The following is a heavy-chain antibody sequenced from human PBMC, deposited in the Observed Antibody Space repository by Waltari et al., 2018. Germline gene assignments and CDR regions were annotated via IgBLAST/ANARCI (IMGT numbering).Heavy chain of an antibody. D-gene: IGHD6-19*01. CDR3: ARELATLHSSGWYPYYYYYGMDV. V-gene: IGHV3-7*01. CDR2: IKQDGSEK. J-gene: IGHJ6*02. CDR1: GFTFSSYW. Sequence: LSCAASGFTFSSYWMSWVRQAPGKGLEWVANIKQDGSEKYYVDSVKGRFTISRDNAKNSLYLQMNSLRAEDTAVYYCARELATLHSSGWYPYYYYYGMDVWGQGTTVTVSS.